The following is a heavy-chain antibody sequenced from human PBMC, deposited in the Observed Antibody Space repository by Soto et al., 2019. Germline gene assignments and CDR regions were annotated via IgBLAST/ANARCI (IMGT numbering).Heavy chain of an antibody. D-gene: IGHD5-12*01. J-gene: IGHJ3*02. CDR1: GYSFTNYW. CDR2: IDPSDSYT. CDR3: ARPVEMATDAFDI. V-gene: IGHV5-10-1*01. Sequence: GESLKISCKGSGYSFTNYWISRVRQMPGKGLEWMGRIDPSDSYTNYSPSFQGHVTISADKSISTAYLQWSSLKASDTAMYYCARPVEMATDAFDIWGQGTMVTVSS.